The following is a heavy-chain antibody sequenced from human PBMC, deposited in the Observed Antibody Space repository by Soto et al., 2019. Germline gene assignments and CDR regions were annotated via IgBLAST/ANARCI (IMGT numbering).Heavy chain of an antibody. V-gene: IGHV4-31*03. D-gene: IGHD5-12*01. J-gene: IGHJ6*02. CDR3: ARWLQFGSYYGMAV. CDR1: GGSLSSGGYY. Sequence: QVQLQESGPGLVKPSQTLSLTCTVSGGSLSSGGYYWTWIRQHPGKGLEWIGYIYYSGSTSYNPSLKHRVTTSVDTSKNQFSQKPSSVTAADTAVYYCARWLQFGSYYGMAVWGQGTTVTVSS. CDR2: IYYSGST.